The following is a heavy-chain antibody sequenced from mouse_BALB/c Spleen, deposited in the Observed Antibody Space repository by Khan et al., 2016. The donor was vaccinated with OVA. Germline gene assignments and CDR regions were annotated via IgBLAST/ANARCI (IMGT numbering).Heavy chain of an antibody. D-gene: IGHD1-1*01. J-gene: IGHJ2*01. Sequence: QVQLKQSGAELAKPGASVKMSYKASGYTFINYWILWVKQRPGQGLEWIGYINPSTGYTEYNQNFKDKATLTAAQSSSTAYIQLRSLTSEDSAVYYCSRRVLRWDSDYWGQGTTLTVSS. CDR3: SRRVLRWDSDY. V-gene: IGHV1-7*01. CDR2: INPSTGYT. CDR1: GYTFINYW.